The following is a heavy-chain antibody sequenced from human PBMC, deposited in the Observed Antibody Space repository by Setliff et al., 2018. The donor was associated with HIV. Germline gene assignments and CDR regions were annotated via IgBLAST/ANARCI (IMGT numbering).Heavy chain of an antibody. Sequence: ASVKVSCKASGYTFTGYYMHWVRQAPGQGLEWMGWIHPNSGNTGYAQRFQGRVTMTRDTSGSTAYMELSSLRSEDTAVYYCARGAWYTSGWHSSRYLDVWGKGTTVTVSS. CDR1: GYTFTGYY. CDR2: IHPNSGNT. V-gene: IGHV1-8*02. J-gene: IGHJ6*03. D-gene: IGHD6-25*01. CDR3: ARGAWYTSGWHSSRYLDV.